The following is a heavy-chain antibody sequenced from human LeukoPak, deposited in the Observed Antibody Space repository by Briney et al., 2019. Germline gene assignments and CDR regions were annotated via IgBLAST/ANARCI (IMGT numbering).Heavy chain of an antibody. J-gene: IGHJ4*02. Sequence: GGSLRLSCAASGFTFSGYSMNWVRQAPGKGLEWVSSISSSSSYIYYADSVKGRFTISRDNAKNSLYLQMNSLRAEDTAVYYCARDWPRAGGSYYFDYWGQGTLVTVSS. D-gene: IGHD1-26*01. CDR1: GFTFSGYS. V-gene: IGHV3-21*01. CDR2: ISSSSSYI. CDR3: ARDWPRAGGSYYFDY.